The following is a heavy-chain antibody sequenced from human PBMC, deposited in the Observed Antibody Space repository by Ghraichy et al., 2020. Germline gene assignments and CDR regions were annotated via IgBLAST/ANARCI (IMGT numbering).Heavy chain of an antibody. Sequence: SETLSLTCTVSGGSISSYYWSWIRQPPGKGLDWIGYIYYSGSTNYNPSLKSRVTISVDTSKNQFSLKLSSVTAADTAVYYCARTSSGWQPYWYFDLWGRGTLVTVSS. V-gene: IGHV4-59*01. CDR1: GGSISSYY. CDR2: IYYSGST. J-gene: IGHJ2*01. D-gene: IGHD6-19*01. CDR3: ARTSSGWQPYWYFDL.